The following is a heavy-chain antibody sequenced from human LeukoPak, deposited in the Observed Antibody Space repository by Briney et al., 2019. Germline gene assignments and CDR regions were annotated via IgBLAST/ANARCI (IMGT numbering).Heavy chain of an antibody. CDR3: ARGGSAMVRAFFNWFDP. V-gene: IGHV3-64*01. J-gene: IGHJ5*02. D-gene: IGHD3-10*01. Sequence: GGSLRLSCAASGFAFNSYAMHWVRQAPGKGLEYVSAISSNGGSTYYANSVKGRFTISRDNSKNTLYLQMGSLRAEDMAVYYCARGGSAMVRAFFNWFDPWGQGTLVTVSS. CDR1: GFAFNSYA. CDR2: ISSNGGST.